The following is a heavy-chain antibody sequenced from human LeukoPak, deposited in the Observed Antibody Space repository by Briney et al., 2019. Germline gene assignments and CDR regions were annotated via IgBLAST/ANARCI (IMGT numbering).Heavy chain of an antibody. V-gene: IGHV1-18*04. CDR1: GYTFTSYG. CDR2: ISAYNGNT. D-gene: IGHD3-10*01. Sequence: ASVKVSCKASGYTFTSYGISWVPQAPGQGLEWMGWISAYNGNTNYAQKLQGRVTMTTDTSTSTAYMELRSLRSDDTAVYYCARGSDYYGSGSYKSWFDPWGQGTLVTVSS. CDR3: ARGSDYYGSGSYKSWFDP. J-gene: IGHJ5*02.